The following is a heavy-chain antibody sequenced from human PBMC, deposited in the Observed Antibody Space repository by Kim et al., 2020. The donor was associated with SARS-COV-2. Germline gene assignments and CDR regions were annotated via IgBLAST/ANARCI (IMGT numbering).Heavy chain of an antibody. J-gene: IGHJ5*02. V-gene: IGHV3-11*06. CDR1: GFTFSDYY. CDR3: ARVLSLGAYDPVRGIHSDPSSWSDP. D-gene: IGHD3-10*01. Sequence: GGSLRLSCAASGFTFSDYYMSWIRQAPGKGLEWVSYISSSSSYTNYADSVKGRFTISSDNAKNSLYLQMNSLRAEDTAVYYCARVLSLGAYDPVRGIHSDPSSWSDPWGQGTLVTVPS. CDR2: ISSSSSYT.